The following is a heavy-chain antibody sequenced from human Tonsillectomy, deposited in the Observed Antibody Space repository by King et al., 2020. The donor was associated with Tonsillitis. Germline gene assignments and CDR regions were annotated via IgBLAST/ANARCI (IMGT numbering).Heavy chain of an antibody. V-gene: IGHV5-51*01. CDR3: AGRGDAQQLFPPFDY. Sequence: VQLVESGAEVKKPGESLKISCKGSGYSFTTYWIAWVRQMTGKGLEWIGIIYPSDSDTKYSPSFQGQVTISADKSISTAYLQWSSLKASDTAMYYCAGRGDAQQLFPPFDYWGQGTLVTVSS. CDR2: IYPSDSDT. J-gene: IGHJ4*02. CDR1: GYSFTTYW. D-gene: IGHD6-13*01.